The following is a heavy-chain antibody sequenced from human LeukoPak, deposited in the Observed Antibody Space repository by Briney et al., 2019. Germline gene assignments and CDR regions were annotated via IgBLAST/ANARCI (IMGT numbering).Heavy chain of an antibody. D-gene: IGHD3-10*01. CDR3: ARRRGDFGGGEYDY. Sequence: SETLSLTCTVSGVSISGYYWNWIRQPPGKGLEWIGYIHTSGRTDSKPSLKSRVTMSVDTSNSQFSLTLTSVTAADTAVYYCARRRGDFGGGEYDYWGQGALVTVSS. J-gene: IGHJ4*02. CDR2: IHTSGRT. V-gene: IGHV4-4*09. CDR1: GVSISGYY.